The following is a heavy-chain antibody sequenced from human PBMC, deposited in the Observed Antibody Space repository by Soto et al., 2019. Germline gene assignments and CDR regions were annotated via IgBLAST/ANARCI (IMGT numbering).Heavy chain of an antibody. V-gene: IGHV4-59*01. CDR2: IYYSGST. J-gene: IGHJ5*02. CDR3: ARVYYGSGKGFDP. CDR1: GGSISSYY. D-gene: IGHD3-10*01. Sequence: PSETLSLTCTVSGGSISSYYWSWIRQPPGKGLEWIGYIYYSGSTNYNPSLKSRVTISVDTSKNQFSLKLSSVTAADTAVYYCARVYYGSGKGFDPWGQGTLVTVSS.